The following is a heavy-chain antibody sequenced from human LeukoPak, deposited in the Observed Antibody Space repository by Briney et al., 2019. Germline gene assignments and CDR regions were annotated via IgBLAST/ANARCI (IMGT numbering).Heavy chain of an antibody. CDR2: ISAYNGNT. V-gene: IGHV1-18*01. CDR1: GYTFTSYG. J-gene: IGHJ4*02. Sequence: ASVKVSCKASGYTFTSYGISWVRQAPGQGLEWMGWISAYNGNTNYAQKLQGRVTVTTDTSTTTAYVELRSLRSDDTAVYYCARAQTTGFGESIDYWGQGTLVTVSS. D-gene: IGHD3-10*01. CDR3: ARAQTTGFGESIDY.